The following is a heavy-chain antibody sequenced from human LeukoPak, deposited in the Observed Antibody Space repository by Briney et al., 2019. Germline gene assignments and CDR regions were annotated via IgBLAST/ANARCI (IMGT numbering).Heavy chain of an antibody. D-gene: IGHD2-21*02. CDR1: GFTFSSYT. CDR2: ISSSSSHI. J-gene: IGHJ1*01. Sequence: GGSLRLPCAASGFTFSSYTMNWVRQAPGKGLEYVSSISSSSSHIYYADSVKGRFTISRDNTKSSLYLQMNSLRAEDMAVYYCARGYCGGDCYGDWGQGTLVTVSS. CDR3: ARGYCGGDCYGD. V-gene: IGHV3-21*01.